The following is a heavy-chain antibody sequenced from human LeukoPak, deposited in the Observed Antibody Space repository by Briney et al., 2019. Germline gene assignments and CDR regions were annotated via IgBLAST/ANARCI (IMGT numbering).Heavy chain of an antibody. CDR1: GYTFTSYG. J-gene: IGHJ6*02. D-gene: IGHD3-10*01. CDR2: ISAYNGNT. V-gene: IGHV1-18*01. CDR3: ARETFFYGSGSYYNRYYYGMDV. Sequence: ASVKVSCRASGYTFTSYGISWVRQAPGQGLEWMGWISAYNGNTNYAQKLQGRVTMTTDTSTSTAYMELRSLRSDDTAVYYCARETFFYGSGSYYNRYYYGMDVWGQGTTVTVSS.